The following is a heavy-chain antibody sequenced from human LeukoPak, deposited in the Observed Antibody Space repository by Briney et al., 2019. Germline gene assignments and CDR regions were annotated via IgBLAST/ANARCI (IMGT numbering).Heavy chain of an antibody. CDR1: GYTFTSYY. CDR2: INPSGGST. D-gene: IGHD3-16*02. Sequence: ASVKVSCKASGYTFTSYYMHWVRQAPGQGLEWMGIINPSGGSTSYAQKFQGRVTMTRDKSTSTAYLELSSLRSEDTAVYHCARDGNWMITFGGVIVNLRGNYYYMDVWGKGTTVTVSS. CDR3: ARDGNWMITFGGVIVNLRGNYYYMDV. V-gene: IGHV1-46*01. J-gene: IGHJ6*03.